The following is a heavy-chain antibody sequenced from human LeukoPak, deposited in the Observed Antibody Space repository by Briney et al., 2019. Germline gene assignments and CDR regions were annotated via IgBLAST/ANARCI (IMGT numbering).Heavy chain of an antibody. CDR3: ARGYGDYPYYYYGMDV. Sequence: GGSLRLSCAASGFTFSSYSMNWVRQAPGKGLEWVSFISSSSSYIYYADSVKGRFTISRDNAKNSLYLQMNSLRAEDTAVYYCARGYGDYPYYYYGMDVWGQGTTVTVSS. V-gene: IGHV3-21*01. CDR1: GFTFSSYS. D-gene: IGHD4-17*01. CDR2: ISSSSSYI. J-gene: IGHJ6*02.